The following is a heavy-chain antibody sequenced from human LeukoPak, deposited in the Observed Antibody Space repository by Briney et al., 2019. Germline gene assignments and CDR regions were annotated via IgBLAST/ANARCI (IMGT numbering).Heavy chain of an antibody. CDR2: IYYSGST. CDR3: ARGSTVVNGGYFDY. J-gene: IGHJ4*02. CDR1: GGSISSYY. V-gene: IGHV4-39*07. D-gene: IGHD4-23*01. Sequence: SETLSLTCTVSGGSISSYYWGWIRQPPGKGLEWIGSIYYSGSTYYNPSLKSRVTISVDTSKNQFSLKLSSVTAADTAVYYCARGSTVVNGGYFDYWGQGTLVTVSS.